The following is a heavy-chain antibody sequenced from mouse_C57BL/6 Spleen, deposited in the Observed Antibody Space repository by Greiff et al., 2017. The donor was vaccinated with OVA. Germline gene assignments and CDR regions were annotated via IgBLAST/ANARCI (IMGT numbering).Heavy chain of an antibody. V-gene: IGHV1-72*01. CDR3: ARGGYDYTWFAY. J-gene: IGHJ3*01. D-gene: IGHD2-4*01. Sequence: QVHVKQPGAELVKPGASVKLSCKASGYTFTSYWMHWVKQRPGRGLEWIGRIDPNSGGTKYNEKFKSKATLTVDKPSSTAYMQISSRTSEDSAVYYCARGGYDYTWFAYWGQGTLVTVSA. CDR2: IDPNSGGT. CDR1: GYTFTSYW.